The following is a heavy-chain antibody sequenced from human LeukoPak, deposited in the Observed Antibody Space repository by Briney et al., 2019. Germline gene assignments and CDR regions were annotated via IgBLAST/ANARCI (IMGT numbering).Heavy chain of an antibody. CDR3: ARGVVVPAAASYYYYMDV. V-gene: IGHV1-69*05. J-gene: IGHJ6*03. D-gene: IGHD2-2*01. Sequence: ASVKVSCKASGGTFSSYAISWVRQAPGQGLEWMGGIIPIFGTANYAQKFQGRVTITTDESTSTAYMELSSLRSEDTAVYYCARGVVVPAAASYYYYMDVWGKGTTVTVSS. CDR2: IIPIFGTA. CDR1: GGTFSSYA.